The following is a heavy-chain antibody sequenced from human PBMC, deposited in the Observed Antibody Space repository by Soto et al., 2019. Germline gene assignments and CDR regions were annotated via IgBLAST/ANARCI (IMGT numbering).Heavy chain of an antibody. CDR3: ARDGAYGSGSYYRNYGMDV. CDR1: GGTFSSYA. V-gene: IGHV1-69*13. Sequence: GASVKVSCKASGGTFSSYAISWVRQAPGQGLEWMGGIIPIFGTANYAQKFQGRVTITADESTSAAYMELSSLRSEDTAVYYCARDGAYGSGSYYRNYGMDVWGQGTTVTVSS. J-gene: IGHJ6*02. D-gene: IGHD3-10*01. CDR2: IIPIFGTA.